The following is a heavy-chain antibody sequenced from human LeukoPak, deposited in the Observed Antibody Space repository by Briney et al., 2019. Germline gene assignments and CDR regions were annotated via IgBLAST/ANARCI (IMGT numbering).Heavy chain of an antibody. D-gene: IGHD5-24*01. CDR3: ARPDYRDGYNFDY. Sequence: GASVKVSCKASGYTFTGYYMHWVRQAHGQGLEWMGWINPNSGGTNYAQKFQGRVTMTRDTSISTAYMELSRLRSDDTVVYYCARPDYRDGYNFDYWGQGTLVTVSS. V-gene: IGHV1-2*02. J-gene: IGHJ4*02. CDR2: INPNSGGT. CDR1: GYTFTGYY.